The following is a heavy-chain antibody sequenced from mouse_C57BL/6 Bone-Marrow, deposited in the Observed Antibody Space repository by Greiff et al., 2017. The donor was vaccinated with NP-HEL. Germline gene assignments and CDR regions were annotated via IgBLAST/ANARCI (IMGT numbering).Heavy chain of an antibody. CDR3: ARGEYYAMDY. Sequence: EVKLQESGPGLVKPSQSLSLTCSVTGYSITSGYYWNWIRQFPGNKLEWMGYISYDGSNHYNPSLKNRISITRDTSKNQFFLKLNSVTTEDTATYYCARGEYYAMDYWGQGTSVTVSS. CDR2: ISYDGSN. CDR1: GYSITSGYY. J-gene: IGHJ4*01. V-gene: IGHV3-6*01.